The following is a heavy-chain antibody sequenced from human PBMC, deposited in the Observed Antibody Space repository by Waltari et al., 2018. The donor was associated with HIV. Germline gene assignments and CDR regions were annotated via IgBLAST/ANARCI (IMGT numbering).Heavy chain of an antibody. Sequence: QVQLQESGPGLVKPSETLSLTCTVSGGSISSYYWSWIRPPAGKGLDWIGRIYTSGSTNYNPPLNSRVTMSVDTSKNQVALKLSSVTAADTAVYYCARSPATSSASYAFDIWGQGTMVTVSS. J-gene: IGHJ3*02. CDR1: GGSISSYY. CDR3: ARSPATSSASYAFDI. V-gene: IGHV4-4*07. D-gene: IGHD2-2*01. CDR2: IYTSGST.